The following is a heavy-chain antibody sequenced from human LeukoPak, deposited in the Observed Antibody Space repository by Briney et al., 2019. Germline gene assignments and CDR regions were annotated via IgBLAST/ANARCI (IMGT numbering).Heavy chain of an antibody. V-gene: IGHV3-64*01. D-gene: IGHD3-3*01. CDR2: ISSNGVST. J-gene: IGHJ6*03. CDR3: ASGLLRFLEWFPHYYMDV. CDR1: GFTFSRYP. Sequence: PGGSLRLSCAAPGFTFSRYPMHWVRQAPGKGLEYVSGISSNGVSTYYANSVKGRFTISRDNSKGTLYLQMGSLRPDDMAVYYCASGLLRFLEWFPHYYMDVWGKGTTVTVSS.